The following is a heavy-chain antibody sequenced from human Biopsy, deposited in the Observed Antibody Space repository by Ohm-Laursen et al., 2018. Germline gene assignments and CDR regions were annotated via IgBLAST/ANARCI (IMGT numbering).Heavy chain of an antibody. Sequence: SLRLSCAASGFTFSSYGMHWVRQAPGRGMEWVSLISNDGDIKYSADSMEGRFTISRDNSRNTLFLQMNSLKAEDTAVYYCAKDRFPYTSGYSSVFEYWGQGTLVTVSS. V-gene: IGHV3-30*18. J-gene: IGHJ4*02. CDR2: ISNDGDIK. CDR1: GFTFSSYG. D-gene: IGHD3-22*01. CDR3: AKDRFPYTSGYSSVFEY.